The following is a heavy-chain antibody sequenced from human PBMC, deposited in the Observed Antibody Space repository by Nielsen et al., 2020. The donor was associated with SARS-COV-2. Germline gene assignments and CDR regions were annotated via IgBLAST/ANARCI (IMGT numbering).Heavy chain of an antibody. CDR1: GGSISSYY. Sequence: SETLSLTCTVSGGSISSYYWSWIRQPPGMGLEWIGYIYYSGSTNYNPSLKSRVTISVDTSKNQFSLKLSSVTAADTAVYYCARDPRWGDYDAFDIWGQGTMVTVSS. CDR3: ARDPRWGDYDAFDI. J-gene: IGHJ3*02. D-gene: IGHD2-21*01. V-gene: IGHV4-59*13. CDR2: IYYSGST.